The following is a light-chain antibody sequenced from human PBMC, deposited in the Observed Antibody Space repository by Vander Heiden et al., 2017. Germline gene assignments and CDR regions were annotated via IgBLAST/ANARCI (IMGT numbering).Light chain of an antibody. V-gene: IGKV1-39*01. CDR1: QSISSY. CDR3: QQSYSTPIT. J-gene: IGKJ5*01. Sequence: DIQMTQPPSSLSASVGDRVTITGRASQSISSYLNRYQQKPGKAPKLLIYAASSLQSGVPSRFSGSGSGTDFTLTISSLQPEDFATYYCQQSYSTPITFGQGTRLEIK. CDR2: AAS.